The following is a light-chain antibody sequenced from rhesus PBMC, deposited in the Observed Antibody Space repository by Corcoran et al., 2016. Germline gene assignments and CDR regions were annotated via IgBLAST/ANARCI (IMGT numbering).Light chain of an antibody. CDR1: PDNGSW. V-gene: IGKV1-19*01. CDR2: TAA. J-gene: IGKJ2*01. CDR3: QPYHDLPYS. Sequence: DIQMTQSPSSLSASVGDKVTITCHARPDNGSWLAWYQQKPGKAPEPLIYTAASLQSGVPSRFSGSGSGTDYTLTISSLQPEDFATYYCQPYHDLPYSFGQGTKVEIK.